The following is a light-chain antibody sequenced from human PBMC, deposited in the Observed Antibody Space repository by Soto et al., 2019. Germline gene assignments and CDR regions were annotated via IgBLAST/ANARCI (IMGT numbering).Light chain of an antibody. CDR1: QSINSW. V-gene: IGKV1-5*03. CDR2: KAS. Sequence: DIQMTQSPSTLSASVGDRVNITCRASQSINSWLAWYQQKPGKAPNLLIYKASSLESGVPSRFSGSGSGTEFTLTISSLQPGDFATYYCQQYNSHSWTFGQGTTVEIK. J-gene: IGKJ1*01. CDR3: QQYNSHSWT.